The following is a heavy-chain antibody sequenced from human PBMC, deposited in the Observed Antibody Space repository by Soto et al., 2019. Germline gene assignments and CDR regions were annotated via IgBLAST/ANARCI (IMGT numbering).Heavy chain of an antibody. V-gene: IGHV3-23*01. CDR1: GFTFSRYD. CDR2: ISGSAGST. CDR3: AKGMHRIVVVVAADY. Sequence: PGGSLRLSCAASGFTFSRYDMSWVRQAPAKGLEWVSAISGSAGSTYYADSVKGRFTISRDNSKNTLYLQMNSLRAEDTAVYYCAKGMHRIVVVVAADYWGQGTLVTVSS. J-gene: IGHJ4*02. D-gene: IGHD2-15*01.